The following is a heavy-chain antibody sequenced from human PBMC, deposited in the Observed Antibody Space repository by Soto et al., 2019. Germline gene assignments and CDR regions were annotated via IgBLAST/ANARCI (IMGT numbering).Heavy chain of an antibody. V-gene: IGHV3-9*01. Sequence: LRLSCAASGFTFDDYAMHWVRQAPGKGLEWVSGISWNSGSIGYADSVKGRFTISRDNAKNSLYLQMNSLRAEDTALYYCAKDINYDSSGYPYYFDYWGQGXLVTVYS. CDR3: AKDINYDSSGYPYYFDY. J-gene: IGHJ4*02. CDR1: GFTFDDYA. CDR2: ISWNSGSI. D-gene: IGHD3-22*01.